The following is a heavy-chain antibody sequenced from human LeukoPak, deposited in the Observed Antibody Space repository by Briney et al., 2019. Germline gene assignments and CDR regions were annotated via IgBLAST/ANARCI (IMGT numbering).Heavy chain of an antibody. V-gene: IGHV3-64D*08. CDR3: AKVLDYCDGGTCYNSGMDS. CDR2: TSSDGVYT. D-gene: IGHD2-15*01. CDR1: GFTFNLYS. J-gene: IGHJ4*02. Sequence: AGGSLRLSCLASGFTFNLYSMHWVRQAPGKGLEFVSVTSSDGVYTYYAYSVKGRFTISRDNSKNTVYLQMSSLGADDTAVYYCAKVLDYCDGGTCYNSGMDSWGQGTLVTVSS.